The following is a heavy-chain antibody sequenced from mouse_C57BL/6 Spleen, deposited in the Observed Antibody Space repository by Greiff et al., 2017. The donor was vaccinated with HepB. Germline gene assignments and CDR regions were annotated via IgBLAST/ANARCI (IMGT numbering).Heavy chain of an antibody. CDR2: ISGGGGNT. D-gene: IGHD1-1*01. CDR1: GFTFSSYT. CDR3: ARRPYHYGSTGYFDV. Sequence: EVKLMESGGGLVKPGGSLKLSCAASGFTFSSYTMSWVRQTPEKRLEWVATISGGGGNTYYPDSVKGRFTISRDNAKNTLYLQMSSLRSEDTALYYCARRPYHYGSTGYFDVWGTGTTVTVSS. V-gene: IGHV5-9*01. J-gene: IGHJ1*03.